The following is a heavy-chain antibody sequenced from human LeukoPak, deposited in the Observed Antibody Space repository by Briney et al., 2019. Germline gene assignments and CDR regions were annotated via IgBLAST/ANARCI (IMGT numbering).Heavy chain of an antibody. CDR2: INPNSGGT. V-gene: IGHV1-2*02. J-gene: IGHJ4*02. Sequence: VASAKVSCKASGYTFTGYYMHWVRQAPGQGLEWMGWINPNSGGTNYAQKFQGRVTMTRDTSISTAYMELSRLRSDDTAVYYCARDGGSGWQEEGYWGQGTLVTVSS. CDR1: GYTFTGYY. CDR3: ARDGGSGWQEEGY. D-gene: IGHD6-19*01.